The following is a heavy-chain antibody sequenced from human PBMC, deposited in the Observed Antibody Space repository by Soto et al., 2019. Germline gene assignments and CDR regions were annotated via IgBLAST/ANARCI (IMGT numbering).Heavy chain of an antibody. J-gene: IGHJ4*02. D-gene: IGHD4-17*01. CDR1: GFTFSSYW. Sequence: GGSLRLSCAASGFTFSSYWMTWVRQAPGKGLEWVANIKQDGSEKYYGDSVKGRFTISRDNAKNSLYLQMNNLRVEDTAVYYCGGGEAADYWGQGTLVTVSS. CDR3: GGGEAADY. CDR2: IKQDGSEK. V-gene: IGHV3-7*01.